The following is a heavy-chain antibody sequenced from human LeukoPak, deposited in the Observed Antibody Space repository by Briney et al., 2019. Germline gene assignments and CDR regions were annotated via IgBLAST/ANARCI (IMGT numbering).Heavy chain of an antibody. CDR1: GFTFSSYW. J-gene: IGHJ5*02. CDR3: AGGRGITIFGGGNWFDP. V-gene: IGHV3-74*01. CDR2: INSDGSST. Sequence: GGSLRLSCAASGFTFSSYWMHWVRQAPGKGLVWVSRINSDGSSTSYADSVKGRFTISRDSAKNTLYLQMNSLRAEDTAVYYCAGGRGITIFGGGNWFDPWGQGTLVTVSS. D-gene: IGHD3-3*01.